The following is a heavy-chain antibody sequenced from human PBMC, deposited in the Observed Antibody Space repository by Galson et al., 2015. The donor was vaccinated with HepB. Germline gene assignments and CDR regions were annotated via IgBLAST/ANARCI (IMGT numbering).Heavy chain of an antibody. CDR1: GFSVSSDY. V-gene: IGHV3-53*01. CDR2: IYSDGST. Sequence: SLRLSCAASGFSVSSDYVNWVRQAPGKGLEWVSVIYSDGSTYYADSVKGRFTISRDNSKNTVYLQMSSLRADDTAVYYCARGFRSSYWYGIPDSWGQGTLVTASS. CDR3: ARGFRSSYWYGIPDS. J-gene: IGHJ4*02. D-gene: IGHD6-19*01.